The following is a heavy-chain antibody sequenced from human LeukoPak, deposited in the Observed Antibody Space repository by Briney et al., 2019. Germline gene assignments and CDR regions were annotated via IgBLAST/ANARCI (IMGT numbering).Heavy chain of an antibody. J-gene: IGHJ4*02. V-gene: IGHV1-18*04. CDR3: ARGEYCSSTSCHGPFDY. D-gene: IGHD2-2*01. CDR1: GYTFTGYY. CDR2: ISAYNGNT. Sequence: ASVKVSCKASGYTFTGYYMHWVRQAPGQGLEWMGRISAYNGNTNYAQKLQGRVTMTTDTSTSTAYMELRSLRSDDTAVYYCARGEYCSSTSCHGPFDYWGQGTLVTVSS.